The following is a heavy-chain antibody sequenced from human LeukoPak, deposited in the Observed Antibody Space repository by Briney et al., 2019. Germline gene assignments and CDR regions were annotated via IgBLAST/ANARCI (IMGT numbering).Heavy chain of an antibody. V-gene: IGHV3-33*01. CDR1: GFTFTNYG. CDR2: IWFDGSNK. J-gene: IGHJ4*02. Sequence: GGSLRLSCAASGFTFTNYGMHWVRQTPGKGLEWVAIIWFDGSNKYYADSVKGRFTISRDSSKNTLYLQMNSLRAEDTAMYYCARDREWAGYNRRGVDYWGQGALVTVSS. CDR3: ARDREWAGYNRRGVDY. D-gene: IGHD5-24*01.